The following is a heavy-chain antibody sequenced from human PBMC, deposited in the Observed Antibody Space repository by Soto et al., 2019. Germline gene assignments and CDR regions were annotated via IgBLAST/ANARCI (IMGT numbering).Heavy chain of an antibody. CDR3: ARRSSIAARLFSDYYYGMDV. CDR2: IYYSGST. Sequence: SETLSLTCTVSGGSISSSSYYWGWIRQPPGKGLEWIGSIYYSGSTYYNPSLKSRVTISVDTSKNQFSLKLSSVTAADTAVYYCARRSSIAARLFSDYYYGMDVWGQGTTVTVSS. CDR1: GGSISSSSYY. V-gene: IGHV4-39*01. D-gene: IGHD6-6*01. J-gene: IGHJ6*02.